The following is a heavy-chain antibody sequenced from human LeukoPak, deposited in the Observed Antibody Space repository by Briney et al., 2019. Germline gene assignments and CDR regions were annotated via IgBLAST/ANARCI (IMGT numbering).Heavy chain of an antibody. CDR2: ISSSGSTI. CDR3: ARDLVRAAGTFDY. V-gene: IGHV3-48*03. J-gene: IGHJ4*02. Sequence: GGSLRLSCAASGFTFSSYEMNWVRQAPGKGLEWVSYISSSGSTIYYADSVKGRFTISRDNAKNSLYLQMNSLRAEDTAVYYCARDLVRAAGTFDYWGQGTLVTVSS. CDR1: GFTFSSYE. D-gene: IGHD6-13*01.